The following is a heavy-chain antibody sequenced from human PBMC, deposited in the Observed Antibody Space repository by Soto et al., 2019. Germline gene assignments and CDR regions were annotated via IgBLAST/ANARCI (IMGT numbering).Heavy chain of an antibody. V-gene: IGHV1-2*04. CDR3: ARDRNSSGWSSSYYFDY. D-gene: IGHD6-19*01. CDR1: GYTFTGYY. CDR2: INPNSGGT. J-gene: IGHJ4*02. Sequence: ASVKVSCKASGYTFTGYYMHWVRQAPGQGLEWMGWINPNSGGTNYAQKFQGWVTMTRDTSISTAYMELSRLRSDDTAVYYCARDRNSSGWSSSYYFDYWGQGTLVTVSS.